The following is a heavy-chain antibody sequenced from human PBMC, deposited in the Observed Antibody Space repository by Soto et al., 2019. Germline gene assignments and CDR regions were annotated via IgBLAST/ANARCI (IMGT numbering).Heavy chain of an antibody. CDR1: GGSVRSGSYY. D-gene: IGHD3-22*01. V-gene: IGHV4-61*01. Sequence: QVQLQESGPGLVKPSETLSLTCTVSGGSVRSGSYYWSWIRQPPGKGLEWIGYIYYSGSTNYNPSLKSRVTISVDTSKNQFSLKLSSVTAADTDVYFCARGPHYYYDSSGESGFDYWGQGTLVTVSS. CDR2: IYYSGST. CDR3: ARGPHYYYDSSGESGFDY. J-gene: IGHJ4*02.